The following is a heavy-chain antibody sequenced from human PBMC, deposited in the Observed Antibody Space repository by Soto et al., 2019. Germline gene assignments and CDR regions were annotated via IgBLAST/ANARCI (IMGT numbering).Heavy chain of an antibody. CDR3: ARDQGYCSGGSCYWFDP. J-gene: IGHJ5*02. D-gene: IGHD2-15*01. Sequence: SETLSLTCTVSGGSISSGGYYWSWIRQHPGKGLEWIGYIYYSGSTYYNPPLKSRVTISVDTSKNQFSLKLSSVTAADTAVYYCARDQGYCSGGSCYWFDPWGQGTLVTVSS. CDR1: GGSISSGGYY. V-gene: IGHV4-31*03. CDR2: IYYSGST.